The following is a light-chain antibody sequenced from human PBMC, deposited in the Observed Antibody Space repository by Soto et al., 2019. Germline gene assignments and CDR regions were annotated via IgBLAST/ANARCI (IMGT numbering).Light chain of an antibody. Sequence: IQLTQSPSFLSASIGDRVTITCRASQGISTYLAWYQQKPGKAPTNLIYGASTLQSGVPSRFSGGGSWTEFTLTISSLQPEDFATYYCQELNSYPRTFGQGTKVEVK. CDR3: QELNSYPRT. J-gene: IGKJ1*01. V-gene: IGKV1-9*01. CDR1: QGISTY. CDR2: GAS.